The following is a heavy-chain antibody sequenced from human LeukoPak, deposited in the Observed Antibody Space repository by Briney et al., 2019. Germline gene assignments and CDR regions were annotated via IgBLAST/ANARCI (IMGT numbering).Heavy chain of an antibody. CDR3: ARRDRRQRFDY. D-gene: IGHD6-25*01. J-gene: IGHJ4*02. Sequence: SETLSLTCTVSGGSFSSYYWSWIRQPPGKGLEWIGYIYYTGSTNYNPSLESRVTISLDTSKNQFSLKLSSVTAADTALYYCARRDRRQRFDYWGRGTLVTVSS. CDR2: IYYTGST. CDR1: GGSFSSYY. V-gene: IGHV4-59*08.